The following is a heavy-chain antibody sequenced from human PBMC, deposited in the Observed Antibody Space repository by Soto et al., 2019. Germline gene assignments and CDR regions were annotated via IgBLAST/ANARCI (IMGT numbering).Heavy chain of an antibody. CDR3: ARVRYSSSWADFDY. CDR2: IIPIFGTA. V-gene: IGHV1-69*06. D-gene: IGHD6-13*01. Sequence: ASVKVSCKASGGTFSSYAISWVRQAPGQGLEWMGGIIPIFGTANYAQKFQGRVTITADKSTSTAYMELSSLRSEDTAVYYCARVRYSSSWADFDYWGQGTLVTVS. CDR1: GGTFSSYA. J-gene: IGHJ4*02.